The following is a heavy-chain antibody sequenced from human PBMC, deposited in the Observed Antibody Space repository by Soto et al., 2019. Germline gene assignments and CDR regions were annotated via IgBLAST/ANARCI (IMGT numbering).Heavy chain of an antibody. D-gene: IGHD3-10*01. CDR2: VNPNNGDT. J-gene: IGHJ4*02. V-gene: IGHV1-8*01. CDR3: AKVSRKSSAIDFDY. CDR1: GYTFSNYD. Sequence: QVQLVQSGAELKKPGASVKVSCKASGYTFSNYDMNWVRQATGQGPEWIGWVNPNNGDTGYAQKFQGRVTLTTDISTTTAYMELTSLRSEDTAIYYCAKVSRKSSAIDFDYWGQGTLITVSS.